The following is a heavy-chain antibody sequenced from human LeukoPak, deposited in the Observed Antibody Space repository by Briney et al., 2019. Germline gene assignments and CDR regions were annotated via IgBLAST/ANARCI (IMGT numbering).Heavy chain of an antibody. CDR2: INHSGST. J-gene: IGHJ4*02. D-gene: IGHD3-22*01. CDR1: GGSFSGYY. Sequence: PSVTLSLTCAVYGGSFSGYYWSWIRQPPGKGLEWIGEINHSGSTNYNPSLKSRVTISVDTSKNQFSLKLSSVTAADTAVYYCARGPQRAYYYDSNGLIGYWGQGTLVTVSS. CDR3: ARGPQRAYYYDSNGLIGY. V-gene: IGHV4-34*01.